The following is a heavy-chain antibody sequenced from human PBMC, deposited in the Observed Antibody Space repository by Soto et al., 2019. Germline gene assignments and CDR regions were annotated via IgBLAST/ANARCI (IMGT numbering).Heavy chain of an antibody. J-gene: IGHJ4*02. V-gene: IGHV3-30-3*01. CDR3: ARDPVLAFVAAYYFDY. Sequence: GGSLRLSCAASGFTFNSYAMHWVRQAPGKGLEWVAVISYDGSNKYYADSVKGRFTISRDNSKNTLYLQMNSLRAEDTAVYYCARDPVLAFVAAYYFDYWGQGTLVTVSS. D-gene: IGHD6-19*01. CDR1: GFTFNSYA. CDR2: ISYDGSNK.